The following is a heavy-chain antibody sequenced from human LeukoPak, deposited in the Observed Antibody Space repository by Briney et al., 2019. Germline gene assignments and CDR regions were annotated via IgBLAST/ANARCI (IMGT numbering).Heavy chain of an antibody. D-gene: IGHD5/OR15-5a*01. J-gene: IGHJ4*02. CDR2: ISGSGGST. Sequence: GGSLRLSCAASGFTFSSYAMSWVRQAPGKGLEWVSAISGSGGSTYYADSVKGRFTISRDNSKNTLYLQMNSLRAEDTAVYYCAKDLEGSVSENPDYWGQGTLVTVSS. V-gene: IGHV3-23*01. CDR1: GFTFSSYA. CDR3: AKDLEGSVSENPDY.